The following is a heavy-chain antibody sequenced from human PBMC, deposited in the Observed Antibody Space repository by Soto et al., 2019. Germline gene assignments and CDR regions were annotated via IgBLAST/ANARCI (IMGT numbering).Heavy chain of an antibody. CDR3: ARDLGSGWRGWATFDP. J-gene: IGHJ5*02. CDR2: TYYRSKWYN. V-gene: IGHV6-1*01. Sequence: SQTLSLTCAISGDSVSSNSAAWNWIRPSPSRGLEWLGRTYYRSKWYNDYAVSVKSRITINPDTSKNQFSLQLNSVTPEDTAVYYCARDLGSGWRGWATFDPWGQGTLVTVSS. CDR1: GDSVSSNSAA. D-gene: IGHD6-19*01.